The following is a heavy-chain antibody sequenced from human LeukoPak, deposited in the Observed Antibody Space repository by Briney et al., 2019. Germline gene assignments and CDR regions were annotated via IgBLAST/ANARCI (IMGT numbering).Heavy chain of an antibody. CDR3: ARYCSGGTCKLGYYYYGMDV. Sequence: PGGSLRLSCAPPGFIFSNYGIHWVRQASGKGRQGVAVVWYDGSIKYYADSVKGRFSISRDNSKNTLYLQMNSLRAEDTAVYYCARYCSGGTCKLGYYYYGMDVWGQGTTVTVSS. CDR1: GFIFSNYG. D-gene: IGHD2-15*01. V-gene: IGHV3-33*01. J-gene: IGHJ6*02. CDR2: VWYDGSIK.